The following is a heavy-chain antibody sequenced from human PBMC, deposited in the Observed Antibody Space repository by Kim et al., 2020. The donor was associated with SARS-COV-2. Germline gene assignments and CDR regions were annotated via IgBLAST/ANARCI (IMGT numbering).Heavy chain of an antibody. V-gene: IGHV3-48*03. CDR3: ARDNYDSSGGRDNWFDP. CDR2: ISSSGSTI. J-gene: IGHJ5*02. Sequence: GGSLRLSCAASGFTFSSYEMNWVRQAPGKGLEWVSYISSSGSTIYYADSVKGRFTISRDNAKNSLYLQMNSLRAEDTAVYYCARDNYDSSGGRDNWFDPWGQGTLVTVSS. CDR1: GFTFSSYE. D-gene: IGHD3-22*01.